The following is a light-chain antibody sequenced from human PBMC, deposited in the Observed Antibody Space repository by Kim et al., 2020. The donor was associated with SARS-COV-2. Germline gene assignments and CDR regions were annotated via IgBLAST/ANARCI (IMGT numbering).Light chain of an antibody. CDR2: WAS. CDR1: QSVLYSSNNKNY. CDR3: QQYYSTPRT. V-gene: IGKV4-1*01. J-gene: IGKJ2*02. Sequence: RATINCKSSQSVLYSSNNKNYLAWYQQKPGQPPKLLIYWASTRESGVPDRFSGSGSGTDFTITISSLQAEDVAVYYCQQYYSTPRTFGQGTKLEI.